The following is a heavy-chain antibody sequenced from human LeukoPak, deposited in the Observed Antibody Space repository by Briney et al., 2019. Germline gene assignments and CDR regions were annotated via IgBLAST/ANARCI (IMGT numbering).Heavy chain of an antibody. CDR2: IYYSGST. V-gene: IGHV4-39*07. Sequence: SETLSLTCTVSGGSISSSSYYWGWIRQPPGKGLEWIGSIYYSGSTYYNPSLKSRVTISVDTSKNQFSLKLSSVTAADTAVYYCARGGSSGWYLRGVFDYWGQGTLVTVSS. D-gene: IGHD6-19*01. CDR3: ARGGSSGWYLRGVFDY. CDR1: GGSISSSSYY. J-gene: IGHJ4*02.